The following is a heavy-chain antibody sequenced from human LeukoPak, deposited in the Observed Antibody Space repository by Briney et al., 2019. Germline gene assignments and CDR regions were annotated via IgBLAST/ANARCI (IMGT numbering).Heavy chain of an antibody. Sequence: PGGSLRLSCAASGFTFTTYWMSWVRQAPGKGLEWVANINQDGTEKFYVDSVKGRFTISRVNAKNSLYLQMNSLRVEDTAVYYCAKVAKYYYGSETYYFFEHWGQGTPVTASS. CDR2: INQDGTEK. CDR1: GFTFTTYW. J-gene: IGHJ4*02. V-gene: IGHV3-7*01. D-gene: IGHD3-10*01. CDR3: AKVAKYYYGSETYYFFEH.